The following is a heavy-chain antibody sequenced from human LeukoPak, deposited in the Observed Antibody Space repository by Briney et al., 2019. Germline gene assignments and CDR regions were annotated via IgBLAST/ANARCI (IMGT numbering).Heavy chain of an antibody. D-gene: IGHD1-26*01. Sequence: SETLSLTCTVPGDSIGSYYWSWLRQPPGKGLEWIGCVEYSGSTNYNPSLKGRVTISVDTSKNQFSLKLNSVTAADTAVYYCARVRRSNGRPDAFDIWGQGTRVTVSS. CDR1: GDSIGSYY. V-gene: IGHV4-59*01. CDR2: VEYSGST. J-gene: IGHJ3*02. CDR3: ARVRRSNGRPDAFDI.